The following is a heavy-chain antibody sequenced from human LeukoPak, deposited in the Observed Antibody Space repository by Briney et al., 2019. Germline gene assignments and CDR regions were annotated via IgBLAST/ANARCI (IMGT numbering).Heavy chain of an antibody. V-gene: IGHV4-59*08. Sequence: TLXXXCXVSGGSISSYYWSWIRQPPGKGLEWIGYIHYSGSTTYNPSLKRRVTISVETSKNQFSLKLSSVTAADTAVYYCGXXXXXXLXXXRXXYXXNXYYMXVWGKGTTVTISS. CDR2: IHYSGST. J-gene: IGHJ6*03. CDR3: GXXXXXXLXXXRXXYXXNXYYMXV. CDR1: GGSISSYY. D-gene: IGHD3-3*01.